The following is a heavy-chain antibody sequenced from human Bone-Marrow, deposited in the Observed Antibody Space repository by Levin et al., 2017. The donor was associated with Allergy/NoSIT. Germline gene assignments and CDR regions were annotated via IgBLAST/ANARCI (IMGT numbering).Heavy chain of an antibody. CDR3: ARASNGNPDFDY. CDR1: GGSFSGYY. J-gene: IGHJ4*02. V-gene: IGHV4-34*01. Sequence: SETLSLTCAVYGGSFSGYYWSWIRQPPGKGLEWIGEINHSGSTNYNPSLKSRVTISVDTSKNQFSLKLSSVTAADTAVYYCARASNGNPDFDYWGQGTLVTVSS. D-gene: IGHD1-14*01. CDR2: INHSGST.